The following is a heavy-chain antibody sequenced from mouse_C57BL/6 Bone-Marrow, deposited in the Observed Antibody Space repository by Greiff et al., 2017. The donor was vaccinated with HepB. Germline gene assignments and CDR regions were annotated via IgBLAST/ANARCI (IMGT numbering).Heavy chain of an antibody. CDR1: GFTFSSYT. CDR3: ARRGAIYWYFDV. Sequence: EVQLVESGGGLVKPGGSLKLSCAASGFTFSSYTMSWVRQTPEKRLEWVATISGGGGNTYYPDSVKGRFTISRDNAKNTLYLQMSSLRSEDTALYYCARRGAIYWYFDVWGTGTTVTVSS. V-gene: IGHV5-9*01. CDR2: ISGGGGNT. J-gene: IGHJ1*03.